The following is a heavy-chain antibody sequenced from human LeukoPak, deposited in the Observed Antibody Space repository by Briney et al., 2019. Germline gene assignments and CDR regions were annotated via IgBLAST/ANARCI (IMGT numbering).Heavy chain of an antibody. D-gene: IGHD6-19*01. Sequence: ASVKVSCKASGYTFTSYYMHWVRQAPGQGLEWMGIINPSGGSTSYAQKFQGRATMTRDTSTSTVYMELSSLRSEDTAVYYCARDRISRYSSGWYSFAGVYWGQGTLVTVSS. V-gene: IGHV1-46*01. CDR1: GYTFTSYY. J-gene: IGHJ4*02. CDR3: ARDRISRYSSGWYSFAGVY. CDR2: INPSGGST.